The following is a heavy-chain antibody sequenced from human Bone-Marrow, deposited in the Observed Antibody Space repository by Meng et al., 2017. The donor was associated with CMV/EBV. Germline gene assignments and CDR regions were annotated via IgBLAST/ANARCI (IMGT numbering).Heavy chain of an antibody. V-gene: IGHV4-4*02. J-gene: IGHJ5*02. Sequence: SETLSLTCAVSGASITTTKWWTWVRQPPGKWLEWVGEIDHSGNSNSNPSLKSRLTLSLDTSKNHLSLRMTSVTAEDTAIYYCARVREHTSLGNYWFDPWGQGTLVTVSS. CDR2: IDHSGNS. CDR3: ARVREHTSLGNYWFDP. D-gene: IGHD3-16*01. CDR1: GASITTTKW.